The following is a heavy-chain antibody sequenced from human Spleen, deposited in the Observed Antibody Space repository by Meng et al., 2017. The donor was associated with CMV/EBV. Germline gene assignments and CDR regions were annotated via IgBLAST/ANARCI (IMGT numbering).Heavy chain of an antibody. D-gene: IGHD3-22*01. CDR1: GGSFSGYY. CDR3: ATGRPYYYDSSGSPPMDV. CDR2: INHSGST. V-gene: IGHV4-34*01. J-gene: IGHJ6*02. Sequence: SQTLSLTCAVSGGSFSGYYWSWIRQPPGKGLEWIGEINHSGSTNYNPSLKSRVTISVDTSKNQFSLKLSSVTAADTAVYYCATGRPYYYDSSGSPPMDVWGQGTTVTVSS.